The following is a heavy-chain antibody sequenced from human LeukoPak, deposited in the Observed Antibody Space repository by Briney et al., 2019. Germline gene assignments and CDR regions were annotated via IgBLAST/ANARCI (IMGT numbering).Heavy chain of an antibody. CDR1: GFTFSSCA. V-gene: IGHV3-23*01. CDR3: AKGYSGIYLDY. Sequence: GGSLRLSCAASGFTFSSCAMTWVRQAPGKGLEWVSVISGGGGTTYYADSVKGRFTISRDNSENTLYLQMNSLRAEDTAVYYCAKGYSGIYLDYWGQGSLVTVSS. CDR2: ISGGGGTT. J-gene: IGHJ4*02. D-gene: IGHD1-26*01.